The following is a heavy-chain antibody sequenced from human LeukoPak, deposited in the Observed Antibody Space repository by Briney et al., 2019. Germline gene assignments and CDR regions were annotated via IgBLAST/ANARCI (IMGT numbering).Heavy chain of an antibody. D-gene: IGHD3-22*01. J-gene: IGHJ4*02. Sequence: GGSLRLSWAAAGFTFSSYWMSWVRQAPGKGLEWVANIKQDGSEKYYADSVKGRFTISRDNSKNTLYLQMNSLRAEDTAVYYCARDLSSYYDNSGFDYWGQGTLVTVSS. CDR2: IKQDGSEK. CDR1: GFTFSSYW. CDR3: ARDLSSYYDNSGFDY. V-gene: IGHV3-7*01.